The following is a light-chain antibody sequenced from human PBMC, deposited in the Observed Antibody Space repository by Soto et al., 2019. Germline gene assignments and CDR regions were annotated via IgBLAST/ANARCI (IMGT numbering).Light chain of an antibody. J-gene: IGKJ5*01. CDR1: QTVSSY. V-gene: IGKV3-20*01. CDR2: RAS. CDR3: KQYGTSSIT. Sequence: ENVLTQSPGTLSLSPGERATLSCRASQTVSSYLTWYQQRPGQAPRLLISRASRRATGIPDRFSGSGSGTDFTLTISRLEPEDFALYYCKQYGTSSITFGQGTRLEIK.